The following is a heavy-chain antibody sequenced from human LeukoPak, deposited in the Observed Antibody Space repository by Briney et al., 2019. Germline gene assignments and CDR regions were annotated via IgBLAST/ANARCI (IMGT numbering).Heavy chain of an antibody. CDR3: ARSGYTNGDYYYYMDV. Sequence: PSETLSLTCTVSGGSISSSSYYWGWIRQPPGKGLEWIGSIYYSGSTYYNPSLKSRVTISVDTSKNQFSLKLSSVTAADTAVYYCARSGYTNGDYYYYMDVWGKGTTVTVSS. J-gene: IGHJ6*03. CDR2: IYYSGST. CDR1: GGSISSSSYY. D-gene: IGHD5-12*01. V-gene: IGHV4-39*01.